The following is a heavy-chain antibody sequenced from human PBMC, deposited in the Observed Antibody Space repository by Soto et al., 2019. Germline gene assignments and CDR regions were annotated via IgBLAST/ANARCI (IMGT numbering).Heavy chain of an antibody. Sequence: ETLSLTCAVSGYSISSSNWWGWIRQPPGKGLEWIGYIYYSGTTYYNPSLKSRVTMSVDTSKNQFSLKLTSVTAVDTAVYYCAKDFGYNYGYDAFDIWGQGTMVTVSS. J-gene: IGHJ3*02. CDR2: IYYSGTT. D-gene: IGHD5-18*01. CDR1: GYSISSSNW. V-gene: IGHV4-28*03. CDR3: AKDFGYNYGYDAFDI.